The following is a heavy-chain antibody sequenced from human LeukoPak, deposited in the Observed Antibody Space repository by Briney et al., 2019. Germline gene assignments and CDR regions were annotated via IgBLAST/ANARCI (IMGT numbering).Heavy chain of an antibody. Sequence: GASVKVSCKASGYTFTGYYMHWVRQAPGQGLEWMGWINPNSGGTNYAQKFQGRVTMTTDTSTSTAYMELRSLRSDDTAVYYCARDSIMVRGATDYWGQGTLVTVSS. CDR1: GYTFTGYY. V-gene: IGHV1-2*02. D-gene: IGHD3-10*01. J-gene: IGHJ4*02. CDR2: INPNSGGT. CDR3: ARDSIMVRGATDY.